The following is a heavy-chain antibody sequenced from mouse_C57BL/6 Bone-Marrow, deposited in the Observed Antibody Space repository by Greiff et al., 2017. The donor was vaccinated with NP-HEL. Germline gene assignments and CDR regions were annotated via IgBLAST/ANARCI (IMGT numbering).Heavy chain of an antibody. CDR2: IYPRSGNT. D-gene: IGHD1-1*01. J-gene: IGHJ4*01. CDR1: GYTFTSYG. CDR3: ARPSFITTVVATDYAMDY. V-gene: IGHV1-81*01. Sequence: QVQLQQSGAELARPGASVKLSCKASGYTFTSYGISWVKQRTGQGLEWIGEIYPRSGNTYYNEKFKGKATLTADKSSSTAYMELRSLTSEDSAVYFCARPSFITTVVATDYAMDYWGQGTSVTVSS.